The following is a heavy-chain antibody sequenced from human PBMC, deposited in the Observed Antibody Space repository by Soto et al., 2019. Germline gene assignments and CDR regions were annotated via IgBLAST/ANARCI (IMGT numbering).Heavy chain of an antibody. D-gene: IGHD6-19*01. CDR2: ISGSGVST. Sequence: PGGALSLSCAASGFTFGSYGMAWVRQAPGKGLEWVSSISGSGVSTYYADSVQGRFTISRDNSKNTLFLQMNILRPEDTALYYCANDRRAAVASFDCWGQGALVTVSS. J-gene: IGHJ4*02. CDR1: GFTFGSYG. V-gene: IGHV3-23*01. CDR3: ANDRRAAVASFDC.